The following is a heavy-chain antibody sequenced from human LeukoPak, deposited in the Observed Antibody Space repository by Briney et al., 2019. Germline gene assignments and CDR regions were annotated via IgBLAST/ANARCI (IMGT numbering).Heavy chain of an antibody. Sequence: VSVNASYKASGYTFTSYGISWVRQSPGQGLEWMGWVSAYNGDTNYAQNLQDRVTVTTDASTRTAYMELRSLRSDDTAVYYCARDGKYSSGHYFPYWPQGPRVTVSS. CDR1: GYTFTSYG. CDR2: VSAYNGDT. D-gene: IGHD6-19*01. J-gene: IGHJ4*02. V-gene: IGHV1-18*01. CDR3: ARDGKYSSGHYFPY.